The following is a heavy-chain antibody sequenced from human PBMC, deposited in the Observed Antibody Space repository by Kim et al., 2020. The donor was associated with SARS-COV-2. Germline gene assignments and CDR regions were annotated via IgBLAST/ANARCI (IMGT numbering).Heavy chain of an antibody. CDR3: ARDTSGGRFLGWAPAPDY. J-gene: IGHJ4*02. V-gene: IGHV1-18*01. D-gene: IGHD3-3*01. CDR2: ISAYNGNT. CDR1: GYTFTSYG. Sequence: ASVKVSCKASGYTFTSYGISWVRQAPGQGLEWMGWISAYNGNTNYAQKLQGRVTMTTDTSTSTAYMELRSLRSDETAVYYCARDTSGGRFLGWAPAPDYWGQGTLVTVSS.